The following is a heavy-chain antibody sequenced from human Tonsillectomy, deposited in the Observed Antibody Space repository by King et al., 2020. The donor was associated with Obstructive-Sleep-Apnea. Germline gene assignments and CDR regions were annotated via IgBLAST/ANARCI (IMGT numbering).Heavy chain of an antibody. V-gene: IGHV4-38-2*02. CDR1: GCSISSGYY. Sequence: PLQESGPGLVKPSETLSLTCTVSGCSISSGYYWGWIRQPPGRGLEWIGSIYHSGSTYYNPSLKSRVTLSVDTSKNQFSLKLSSVTAADTALYYCAKTMVRGVNYWGQGTLVTVSS. D-gene: IGHD3-10*01. J-gene: IGHJ4*02. CDR2: IYHSGST. CDR3: AKTMVRGVNY.